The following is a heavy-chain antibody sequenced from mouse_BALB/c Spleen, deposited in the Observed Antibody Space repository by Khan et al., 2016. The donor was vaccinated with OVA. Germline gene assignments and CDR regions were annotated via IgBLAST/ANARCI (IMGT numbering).Heavy chain of an antibody. Sequence: QVQLQQSGAELAKPGASVKMSCTASGYTFINYWILWVKQRPGQGLEWIGYINPSTGYTEYNQNFKDKATLTADKSSSTAYMQLSSLTSEDSAVYYCARRGLRWDFDYWGQGTTLTVSS. J-gene: IGHJ2*01. CDR1: GYTFINYW. CDR2: INPSTGYT. CDR3: ARRGLRWDFDY. V-gene: IGHV1-7*01. D-gene: IGHD1-1*01.